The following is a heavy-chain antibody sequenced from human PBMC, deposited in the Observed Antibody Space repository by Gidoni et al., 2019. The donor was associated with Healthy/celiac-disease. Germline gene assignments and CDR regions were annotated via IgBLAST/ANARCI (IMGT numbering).Heavy chain of an antibody. CDR3: ARPRDDSSGYLDY. CDR1: GYSFTSYW. D-gene: IGHD3-22*01. CDR2: IYPGDSDT. V-gene: IGHV5-51*01. J-gene: IGHJ4*02. Sequence: EVQLVQSGAEVKKPGVSLKISCTGSGYSFTSYWIGWVRQMPGQGLECMGSIYPGDSDTRYSPSFQGQVTISADKSISTAYLQWSSLKASDTAMYYCARPRDDSSGYLDYWGQGTLVTVSS.